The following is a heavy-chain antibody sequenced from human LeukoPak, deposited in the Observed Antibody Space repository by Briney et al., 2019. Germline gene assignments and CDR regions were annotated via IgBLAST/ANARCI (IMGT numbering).Heavy chain of an antibody. V-gene: IGHV3-21*01. Sequence: PGGSLGLSCAASGFTFSSYSMHWVGQAPGKGLEWVSSISSSSSYIYYADSVKGRFTISRDNAKNTLYLQMNRLRAEDTAVYYCARVRSIGDYDYWGQGTLLTVSS. D-gene: IGHD4-17*01. CDR1: GFTFSSYS. CDR3: ARVRSIGDYDY. J-gene: IGHJ4*02. CDR2: ISSSSSYI.